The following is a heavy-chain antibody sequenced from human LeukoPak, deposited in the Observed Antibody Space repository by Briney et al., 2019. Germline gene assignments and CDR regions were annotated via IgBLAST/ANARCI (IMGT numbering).Heavy chain of an antibody. CDR1: VYTFTAYY. CDR2: INPKSGGT. V-gene: IGHV1-2*02. D-gene: IGHD6-19*01. Sequence: GASVKVSCKASVYTFTAYYLHWVRQAPGQGPEWVGWINPKSGGTKYAPKFQGRVTMTRDTSITTAYMELSSLRSDDTAVYYCASDLYSSGWDSWFNTWGQGTLVTVSS. J-gene: IGHJ5*02. CDR3: ASDLYSSGWDSWFNT.